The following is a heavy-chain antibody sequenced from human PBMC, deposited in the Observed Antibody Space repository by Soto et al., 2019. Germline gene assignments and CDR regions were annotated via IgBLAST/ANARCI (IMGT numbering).Heavy chain of an antibody. V-gene: IGHV4-34*01. CDR2: VNHSGTT. CDR1: GGSFSGHY. Sequence: PSETLSLTCAVYGGSFSGHYWTWIRQSPEKGLEWIGEVNHSGTTYYNPSLKTRVTISVHTPKNQFSLKMSSVTAADTAVYYCARGIGYCSSINCYSSRRLRFDSWGQGTLVTVSS. J-gene: IGHJ4*02. D-gene: IGHD2-2*01. CDR3: ARGIGYCSSINCYSSRRLRFDS.